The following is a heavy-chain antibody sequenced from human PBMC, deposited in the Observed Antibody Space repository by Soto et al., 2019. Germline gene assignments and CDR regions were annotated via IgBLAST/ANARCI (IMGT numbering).Heavy chain of an antibody. D-gene: IGHD3-3*01. V-gene: IGHV1-18*01. CDR3: ARDQEEPLWSGYYGFDP. Sequence: ASVKVSCKASGYTFTSYGISWVRQAPGQGLEWMGWISAYNGNTNYAQKLQGRVTMTTDTSTSTAYMELRSLRSDDTAVYYRARDQEEPLWSGYYGFDPWGQGSLVTVSS. CDR2: ISAYNGNT. J-gene: IGHJ5*02. CDR1: GYTFTSYG.